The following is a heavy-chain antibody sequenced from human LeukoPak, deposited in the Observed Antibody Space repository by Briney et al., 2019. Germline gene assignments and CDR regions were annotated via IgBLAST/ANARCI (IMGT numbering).Heavy chain of an antibody. V-gene: IGHV1-69*13. Sequence: VASVKVSCKASGGTFSSYAISWVRQAPGQGLEWMGGIIPIFGTANYAQKFQGRVTITADESTSTAYMELSSLRSEDTAVYYCARDEDYGMDVWGQGTTVTVSS. CDR2: IIPIFGTA. J-gene: IGHJ6*02. CDR3: ARDEDYGMDV. CDR1: GGTFSSYA.